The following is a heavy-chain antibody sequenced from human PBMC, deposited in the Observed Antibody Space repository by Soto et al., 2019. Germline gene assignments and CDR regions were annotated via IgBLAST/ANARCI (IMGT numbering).Heavy chain of an antibody. CDR1: GDSISSGNW. CDR3: AGYYYAPGNYQGNLDY. V-gene: IGHV4-4*02. CDR2: IYHSGST. D-gene: IGHD3-10*01. Sequence: SETLSLTCAVSGDSISSGNWWSWVRQPPGKGLEWIGEIYHSGSTNYNPYLKRRDTKSVDKPKNKYSLKLSTVTAADTAVYYCAGYYYAPGNYQGNLDYWGQGNMVT. J-gene: IGHJ4*02.